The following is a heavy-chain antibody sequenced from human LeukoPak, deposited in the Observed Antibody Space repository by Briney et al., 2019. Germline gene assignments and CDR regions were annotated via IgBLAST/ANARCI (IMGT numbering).Heavy chain of an antibody. J-gene: IGHJ6*03. Sequence: SETLSLTCTVSGGSIGSYYWSWIRQPPGKGLEWIGYVYTSGSTNYNPSLKSRVTISVDTSKNQFSLKLSSVTAADTAVYYCARNYYDFWSGVLDYYMDVWGKGTTVTVSS. CDR3: ARNYYDFWSGVLDYYMDV. CDR2: VYTSGST. CDR1: GGSIGSYY. D-gene: IGHD3-3*01. V-gene: IGHV4-4*09.